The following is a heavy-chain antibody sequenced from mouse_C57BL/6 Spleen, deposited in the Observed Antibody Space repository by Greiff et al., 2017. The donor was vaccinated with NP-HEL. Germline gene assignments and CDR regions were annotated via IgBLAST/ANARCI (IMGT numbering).Heavy chain of an antibody. CDR3: ARHEESNWYFDV. Sequence: DVMLVESGGGLVQPGGSLKLSCAASGFTFSDYYMYWVRQTPEKRLEWVAYISNGGGSTYYPDTVKGRFTISRDNAKNTLYLQMSRLKSEDTAMYYCARHEESNWYFDVWGTGTTVTVSS. V-gene: IGHV5-12*01. D-gene: IGHD1-3*01. CDR2: ISNGGGST. CDR1: GFTFSDYY. J-gene: IGHJ1*03.